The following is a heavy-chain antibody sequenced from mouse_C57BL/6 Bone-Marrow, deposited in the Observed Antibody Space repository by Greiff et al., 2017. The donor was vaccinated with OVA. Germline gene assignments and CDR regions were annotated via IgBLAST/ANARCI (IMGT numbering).Heavy chain of an antibody. J-gene: IGHJ2*01. CDR1: GFTFSSYT. Sequence: EVKVVESGGGLVKPGGSLKLSCAASGFTFSSYTMSWVRQTPEKRLEWVATISGGGGNTYYPDSVKGRFTISRDNAKNTLYLQMSSLRSEDTALYYCARHGIYDGGYFDYWGQGTTLTVSS. CDR3: ARHGIYDGGYFDY. CDR2: ISGGGGNT. D-gene: IGHD2-3*01. V-gene: IGHV5-9*01.